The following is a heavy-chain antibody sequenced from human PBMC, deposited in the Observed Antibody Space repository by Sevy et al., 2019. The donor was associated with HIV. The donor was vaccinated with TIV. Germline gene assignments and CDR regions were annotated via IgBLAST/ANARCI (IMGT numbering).Heavy chain of an antibody. D-gene: IGHD1-1*01. V-gene: IGHV3-48*01. CDR2: ISSSSSTI. J-gene: IGHJ4*02. Sequence: GGSLRLSCAASGFTFSSYSMNWVRRAPGKGLEWLSYISSSSSTIYYADSVKGRFTISRDNAKNSLYLQMNSLRAEDTAADDCARPPPWRSDYFDYWGQGTLVTVSS. CDR1: GFTFSSYS. CDR3: ARPPPWRSDYFDY.